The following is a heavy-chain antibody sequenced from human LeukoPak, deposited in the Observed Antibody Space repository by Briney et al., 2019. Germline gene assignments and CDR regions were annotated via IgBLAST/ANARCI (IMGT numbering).Heavy chain of an antibody. J-gene: IGHJ4*02. CDR2: ISYDGSNK. CDR3: ARGDVVVVAATLSYFDY. Sequence: GGSLRLSCAASGFTFSSYAMHWVRQALGKGLEWVAVISYDGSNKYYADSVKGRFTISRDNSKNTLYLQMNSLRAEDTAVYYCARGDVVVVAATLSYFDYWGQGTLVTVSS. V-gene: IGHV3-30-3*01. D-gene: IGHD2-15*01. CDR1: GFTFSSYA.